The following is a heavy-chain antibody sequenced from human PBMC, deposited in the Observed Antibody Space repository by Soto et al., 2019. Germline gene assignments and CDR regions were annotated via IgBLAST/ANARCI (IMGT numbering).Heavy chain of an antibody. D-gene: IGHD1-1*01. J-gene: IGHJ4*02. V-gene: IGHV4-4*02. Sequence: SETLSLTCGVSGDSLSTPVWWSWVRLPPGKGLEWIGEVFHSGSANYNPSLQSRVTISLDKSTNQFSLRLSSVTAADTAVYYCARKAWTRLDYWGQGALVTVSS. CDR2: VFHSGSA. CDR3: ARKAWTRLDY. CDR1: GDSLSTPVW.